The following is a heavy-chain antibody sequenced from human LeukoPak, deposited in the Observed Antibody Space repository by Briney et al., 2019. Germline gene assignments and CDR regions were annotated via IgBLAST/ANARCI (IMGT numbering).Heavy chain of an antibody. J-gene: IGHJ4*02. CDR3: AKDLAKYYYDGSGYYFDY. D-gene: IGHD3-22*01. CDR1: GFTFSYYG. Sequence: PGGSLRLSCASSGFTFSYYGMHWVRQAPGKGLEWVAFIRYDESKKFYGDSVKGRFTISRDNSKNTLYLQMNSLRPEDTAVYYCAKDLAKYYYDGSGYYFDYWGQGVLVTVSS. V-gene: IGHV3-30*02. CDR2: IRYDESKK.